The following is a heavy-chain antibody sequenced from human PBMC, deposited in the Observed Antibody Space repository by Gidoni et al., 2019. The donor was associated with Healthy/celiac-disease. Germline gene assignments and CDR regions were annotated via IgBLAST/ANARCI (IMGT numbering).Heavy chain of an antibody. Sequence: EVQLLESGGGLVQPGGSLRLPCAASGSIFSSYAMSWVRQAPGKGLEWVSAISGSGGSTYYAESVKGRFTISRDNSKNTLYLQMNSLRAEDTAVYYCAKRRLYGDYASVDYWGQGTLVTVSS. V-gene: IGHV3-23*01. D-gene: IGHD4-17*01. J-gene: IGHJ4*02. CDR1: GSIFSSYA. CDR3: AKRRLYGDYASVDY. CDR2: ISGSGGST.